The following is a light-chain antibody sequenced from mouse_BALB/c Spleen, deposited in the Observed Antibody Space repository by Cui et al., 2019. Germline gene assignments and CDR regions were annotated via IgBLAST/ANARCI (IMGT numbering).Light chain of an antibody. CDR1: QSVLDSSSQNNY. Sequence: NIMMPQSPSSLAVSAGEKVSISCKSSQSVLDSSSQNNYLAWYQQKPGQSPKLLIYWASTREAGAPDRFTGSGSGTYFTLTIRSVQAEDPAVYYWHQYLPYTFGGGTKLEIK. CDR2: WAS. CDR3: HQYLPYT. J-gene: IGKJ2*01. V-gene: IGKV8-27*01.